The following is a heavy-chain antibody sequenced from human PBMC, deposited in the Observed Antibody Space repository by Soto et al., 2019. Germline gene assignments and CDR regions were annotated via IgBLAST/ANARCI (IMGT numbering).Heavy chain of an antibody. D-gene: IGHD4-17*01. J-gene: IGHJ5*02. CDR1: GVTVSSNY. CDR2: IYSDGTT. Sequence: EVQLVESGGGLVQPGGSLRLSCEASGVTVSSNYMSWVRQAPGKGLDWVSIIYSDGTTRYADSVQGRFTISRDSSKNTLYLQLNSLRAEDTAVYYCARASTVTTIYDLCGQGSLVAVSS. CDR3: ARASTVTTIYDL. V-gene: IGHV3-66*01.